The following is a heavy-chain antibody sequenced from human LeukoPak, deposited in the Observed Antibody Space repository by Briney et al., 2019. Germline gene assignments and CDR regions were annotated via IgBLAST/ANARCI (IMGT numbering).Heavy chain of an antibody. V-gene: IGHV3-30*03. D-gene: IGHD3-10*01. CDR3: CTSGSFYRIDD. CDR1: RFTFSTYG. J-gene: IGHJ4*02. CDR2: ISYDGSNK. Sequence: GGSLRLSCAASRFTFSTYGMHWVRQAPGKGLEWVAVISYDGSNKYSADSVKGRFTISRDNSKNTLYLQMNSLRAEDTAMYYCCTSGSFYRIDDWGPGNLLTVSS.